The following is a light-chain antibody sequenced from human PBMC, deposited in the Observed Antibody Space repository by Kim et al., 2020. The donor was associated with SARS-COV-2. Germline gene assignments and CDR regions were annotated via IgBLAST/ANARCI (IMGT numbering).Light chain of an antibody. CDR1: SLRNYY. Sequence: SSELTQDPAVSVALGQTVTITCQGDSLRNYYVTWYQQKPRQAPSLVIFGKDRRPSGIPDRFSGSNSGNTASLTISGAQAEDEADYYCNSRDISGNHWVFGGGTKVTVL. CDR2: GKD. J-gene: IGLJ2*01. V-gene: IGLV3-19*01. CDR3: NSRDISGNHWV.